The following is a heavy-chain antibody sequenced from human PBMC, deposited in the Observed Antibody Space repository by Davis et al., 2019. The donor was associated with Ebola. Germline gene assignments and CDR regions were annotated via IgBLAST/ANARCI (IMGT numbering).Heavy chain of an antibody. CDR3: ARSKGITIFGVPTIVWNGMDV. Sequence: ASVKVSCKASGYTFTSYAMHWVRQAPGQRLEWMGWISAYNGNTNYAQKLQGRVTMTTDTSTSTAYMELRSLRSDDTAVYYCARSKGITIFGVPTIVWNGMDVWGQGTTVTVSS. J-gene: IGHJ6*02. V-gene: IGHV1-18*01. CDR2: ISAYNGNT. D-gene: IGHD3-3*01. CDR1: GYTFTSYA.